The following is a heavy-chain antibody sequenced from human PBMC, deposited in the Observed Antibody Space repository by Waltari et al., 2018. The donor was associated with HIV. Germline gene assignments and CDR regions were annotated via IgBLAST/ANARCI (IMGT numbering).Heavy chain of an antibody. J-gene: IGHJ5*01. CDR1: GGAFVRHT. CDR2: AIPMFRTA. CDR3: ASARETMGVDFDS. Sequence: QVQLVQSGAEVKKPGSSVKVSCKASGGAFVRHTFNWVRQAHGQGLESMGRAIPMFRTANNARKFQGRVTITADKSTTTAYMDLNGLRIDDTAVYYCASARETMGVDFDSWGQGTLVTVS. V-gene: IGHV1-69*08. D-gene: IGHD3-10*01.